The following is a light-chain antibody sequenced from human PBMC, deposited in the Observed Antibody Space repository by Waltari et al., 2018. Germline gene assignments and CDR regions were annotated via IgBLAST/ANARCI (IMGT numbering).Light chain of an antibody. CDR1: QSISSY. Sequence: DIQMTQSPSSLSASVGDRVTITCRASQSISSYLNWYQQKPGKAPKLLIYGASSLRGGAPSRFSGSRSGTDFTLTISSLQPEDFASYYCQQTYSSPLTFGPGTKLDIK. CDR3: QQTYSSPLT. CDR2: GAS. V-gene: IGKV1-39*01. J-gene: IGKJ3*01.